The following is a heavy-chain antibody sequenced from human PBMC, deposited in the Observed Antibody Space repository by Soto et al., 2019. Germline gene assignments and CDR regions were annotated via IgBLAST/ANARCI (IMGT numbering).Heavy chain of an antibody. J-gene: IGHJ3*01. D-gene: IGHD4-17*01. CDR2: ISGSGGST. V-gene: IGHV3-23*01. CDR3: AQDVYGYYVDAFDF. Sequence: GGSLRLSCAASGFTFSSYAMSWVRQAPGKGLEWVSVISGSGGSTYYADSVKGRFTISRDNSKNTLYLPMISLRAEDTAVYYCAQDVYGYYVDAFDFWGQGTMVTVSS. CDR1: GFTFSSYA.